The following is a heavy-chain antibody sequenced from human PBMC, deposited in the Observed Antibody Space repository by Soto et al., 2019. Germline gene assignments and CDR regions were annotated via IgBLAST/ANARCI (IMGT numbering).Heavy chain of an antibody. Sequence: KPSETLSLTCTVSGGSISSGSFYWTWIRQHPGKGLEWIGYIYDTGSAYYNPSLKSRVTLSIDRSQNQFSLKLSSVTDADTAVYYCARAGGYYPMDLWGQGTLVTVSS. V-gene: IGHV4-31*03. CDR2: IYDTGSA. J-gene: IGHJ5*02. CDR1: GGSISSGSFY. CDR3: ARAGGYYPMDL. D-gene: IGHD3-10*01.